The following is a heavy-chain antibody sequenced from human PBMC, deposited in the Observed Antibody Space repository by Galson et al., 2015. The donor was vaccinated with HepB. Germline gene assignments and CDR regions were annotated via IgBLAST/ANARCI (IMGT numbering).Heavy chain of an antibody. CDR2: ISAYNGNT. CDR1: GYTFTSYG. Sequence: SVKVSCKASGYTFTSYGISWVRQAPGQGLEWMGWISAYNGNTNYAQKLQGRVTMTTDTSTSTAYMELRSLRSDDTAVYYCARDSWLVFSAAGLFDYWGQGTLVTVSS. CDR3: ARDSWLVFSAAGLFDY. J-gene: IGHJ4*02. V-gene: IGHV1-18*01. D-gene: IGHD6-13*01.